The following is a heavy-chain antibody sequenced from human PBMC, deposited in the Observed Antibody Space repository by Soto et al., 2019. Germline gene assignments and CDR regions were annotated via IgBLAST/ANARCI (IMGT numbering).Heavy chain of an antibody. CDR2: ISCDGSNK. CDR3: AKGVRYCSGGSCYYYYGMDV. V-gene: IGHV3-30*18. J-gene: IGHJ6*02. CDR1: GFTFSTYG. D-gene: IGHD2-15*01. Sequence: QVQLVESGGGVVQPGRSLRLSCAASGFTFSTYGMHWVRQAPGKGLEWVAVISCDGSNKYYADSVKGRFTISRDTSNNTLYLQMNSLRAEDTAVYYCAKGVRYCSGGSCYYYYGMDVWGQGTTGTVSS.